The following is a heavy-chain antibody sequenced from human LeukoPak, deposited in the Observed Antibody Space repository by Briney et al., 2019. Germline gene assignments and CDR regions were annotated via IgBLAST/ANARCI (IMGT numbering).Heavy chain of an antibody. CDR2: INHNGST. CDR1: GGSFSGYY. CDR3: ATTGYSSGWSLFDY. J-gene: IGHJ4*02. D-gene: IGHD6-19*01. Sequence: SETLSLTCAVYGGSFSGYYWSWIRQPPGKGLEWIGEINHNGSTNYNPSLKSRVTISVDTSKNQFSLKLSSVTAADTAVYYCATTGYSSGWSLFDYWGQGTLVTVSS. V-gene: IGHV4-34*01.